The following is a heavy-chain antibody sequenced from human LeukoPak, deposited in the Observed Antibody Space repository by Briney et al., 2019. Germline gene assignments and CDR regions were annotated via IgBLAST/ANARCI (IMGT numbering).Heavy chain of an antibody. CDR2: IYHSGST. CDR3: ARGDYSNSDC. CDR1: GYSISSGYY. D-gene: IGHD4-11*01. V-gene: IGHV4-38-2*02. Sequence: PSETLSLTCTVSGYSISSGYYWGWIRQPPGKGLEWIGSIYHSGSTFYNPSLKSRVTISVDTSKNQFSLKLSSVTAADTAVYYCARGDYSNSDCWGQGTLVTVSS. J-gene: IGHJ4*02.